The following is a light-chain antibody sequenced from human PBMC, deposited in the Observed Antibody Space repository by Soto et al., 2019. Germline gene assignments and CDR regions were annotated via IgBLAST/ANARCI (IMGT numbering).Light chain of an antibody. J-gene: IGKJ4*01. V-gene: IGKV3-20*01. Sequence: EVVLTQSPGTLSLSPGERATLSCRASQAVSSILLAWYQQKPGQAPRLLIYGASSRATGIPERISGSGSGTDFTLTVSILEPEYFAVYYCQQHGTSPIFGGGTKVDIK. CDR1: QAVSSIL. CDR3: QQHGTSPI. CDR2: GAS.